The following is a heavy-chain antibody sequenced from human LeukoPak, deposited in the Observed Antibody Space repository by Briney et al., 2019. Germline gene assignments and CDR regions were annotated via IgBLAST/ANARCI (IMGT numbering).Heavy chain of an antibody. D-gene: IGHD6-25*01. J-gene: IGHJ4*02. CDR2: LNIDGSSA. V-gene: IGHV3-74*01. CDR3: ARGRRVEAAGSLYCEC. Sequence: GRCLSLSRAASGFTFSPYWLQWVGLAAGKGLVGVARLNIDGSSAIFADSVQGRFTIPRHNAQKTLFLQMDSLRCADTAVYYCARGRRVEAAGSLYCECWGQGTLATVSS. CDR1: GFTFSPYW.